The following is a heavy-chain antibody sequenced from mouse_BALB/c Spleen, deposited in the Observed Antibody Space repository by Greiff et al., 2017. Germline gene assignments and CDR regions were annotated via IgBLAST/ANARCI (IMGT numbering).Heavy chain of an antibody. CDR3: ARRTMITFAY. J-gene: IGHJ3*01. Sequence: EVKLVESGGDLVKPGGSLKLSCAASGFTFSSYGMSWVRQTPDKRLEWVATISSGGSYTYYPDSVKGRFTISRDNAKNTLYLQMSSLKSEDTAMYYCARRTMITFAYWGQGTLVTVSA. CDR2: ISSGGSYT. CDR1: GFTFSSYG. D-gene: IGHD2-4*01. V-gene: IGHV5-6*02.